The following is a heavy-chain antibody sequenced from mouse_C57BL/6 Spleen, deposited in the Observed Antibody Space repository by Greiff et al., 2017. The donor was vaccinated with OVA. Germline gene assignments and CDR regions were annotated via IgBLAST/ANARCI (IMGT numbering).Heavy chain of an antibody. CDR3: ARVELGPFAY. CDR1: GYTFTSYW. V-gene: IGHV1-69*01. J-gene: IGHJ3*01. Sequence: QVQLKQPGAELVMPGASVKLSCKASGYTFTSYWMHWVKQRPGQGLEWIGEIDPSDSYTNYNQKFKGKSTLTVDKSSSTAYMQLSSLTSEDSAVYYCARVELGPFAYWGQGTLVTVSA. D-gene: IGHD4-1*01. CDR2: IDPSDSYT.